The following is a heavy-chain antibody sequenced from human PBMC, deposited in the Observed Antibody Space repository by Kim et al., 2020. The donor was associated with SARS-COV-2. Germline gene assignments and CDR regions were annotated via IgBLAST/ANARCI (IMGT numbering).Heavy chain of an antibody. Sequence: ISDSGVRTHYADSVKCRFTISRDNSKSTVFLHMNSLRAEDTAIYYCEASDYWGQGSLVTVSS. V-gene: IGHV3-23*01. J-gene: IGHJ4*02. CDR3: EASDY. CDR2: ISDSGVRT.